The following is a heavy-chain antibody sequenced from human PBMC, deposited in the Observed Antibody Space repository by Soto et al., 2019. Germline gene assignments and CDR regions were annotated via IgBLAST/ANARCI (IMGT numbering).Heavy chain of an antibody. CDR3: ARSTGDFCSGYYLDY. CDR1: GYTFTGYY. CDR2: INPNSGGT. Sequence: ASVKVSCKASGYTFTGYYMHWLRQDPGQGLEGMGWINPNSGGTKYAQKFQGRVTMTRDTSISTAYMELSRLRSDDKAVYFCARSTGDFCSGYYLDYWGQGTLVTVSS. V-gene: IGHV1-2*02. D-gene: IGHD3-3*01. J-gene: IGHJ4*02.